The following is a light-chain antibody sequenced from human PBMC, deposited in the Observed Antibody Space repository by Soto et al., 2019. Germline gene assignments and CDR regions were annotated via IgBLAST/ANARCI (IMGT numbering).Light chain of an antibody. V-gene: IGLV1-44*01. CDR2: SNN. CDR3: ASWDDSLNGVV. Sequence: QSVLTQPPSASGTPGPRVTISCSGSTSNIVSNTVNWYQQLPGTAPKLLMYSNNQRPSGVPDRFSGSKSGTSASLAISGLQSEDEADYYCASWDDSLNGVVFGGGTKLTVL. CDR1: TSNIVSNT. J-gene: IGLJ3*02.